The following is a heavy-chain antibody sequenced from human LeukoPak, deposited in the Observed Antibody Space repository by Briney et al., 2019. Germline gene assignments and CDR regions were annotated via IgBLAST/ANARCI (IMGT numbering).Heavy chain of an antibody. CDR3: ARACLSSLRGYSYGLGGYYFDY. CDR2: ISAYNGNT. V-gene: IGHV1-18*01. Sequence: ASVKVSCKASGYTLTSYGISWVRQAPGQGLEWMGWISAYNGNTNYAQKLQGRVTMTTDTSTSTAYMELRSLRSDDTAVYYCARACLSSLRGYSYGLGGYYFDYWGQGTLVTVSS. D-gene: IGHD5-18*01. CDR1: GYTLTSYG. J-gene: IGHJ4*02.